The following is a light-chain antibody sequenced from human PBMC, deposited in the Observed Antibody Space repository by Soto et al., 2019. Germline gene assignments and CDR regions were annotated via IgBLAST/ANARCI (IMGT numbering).Light chain of an antibody. CDR3: ILFRGPPT. CDR1: QVVVTAY. V-gene: IGKV3-20*01. Sequence: EIVLTQSPGTLSVSPGERATLSCRASQVVVTAYIHWYQHKPGQAPRLLISGASTRASGIPDRFSGSGVGTDFTLTINRLEPEACAVYYCILFRGPPTFGLRTRVHI. J-gene: IGKJ3*01. CDR2: GAS.